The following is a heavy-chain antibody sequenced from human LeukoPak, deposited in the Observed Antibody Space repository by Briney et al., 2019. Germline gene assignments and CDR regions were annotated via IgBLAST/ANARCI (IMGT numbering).Heavy chain of an antibody. CDR2: ISSSSSYI. V-gene: IGHV3-21*01. CDR3: AKVIGSYYDY. J-gene: IGHJ4*02. Sequence: GGSLRLSYAASGFTLRSYSMNWVRQAPGKGLEWVSAISSSSSYIYYADSVKGRFTISRDNSKNTLYLEMNSLRAEDTAVYYCAKVIGSYYDYWGQGILVTVSS. D-gene: IGHD3-10*01. CDR1: GFTLRSYS.